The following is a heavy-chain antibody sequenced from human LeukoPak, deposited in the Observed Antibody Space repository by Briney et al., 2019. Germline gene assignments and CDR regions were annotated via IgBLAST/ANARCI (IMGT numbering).Heavy chain of an antibody. CDR1: GGTFDSYA. D-gene: IGHD3-10*01. CDR3: ARDRAYAFDN. J-gene: IGHJ3*02. CDR2: IIPVLDIT. V-gene: IGHV1-69*04. Sequence: SVKVSCKASGGTFDSYALTWVRQAPGQALEWMGRIIPVLDITIYAQKFQGRVTITADKSTSTAYIELSSLSSEDTAVYYCARDRAYAFDNWGQGTMVTVSS.